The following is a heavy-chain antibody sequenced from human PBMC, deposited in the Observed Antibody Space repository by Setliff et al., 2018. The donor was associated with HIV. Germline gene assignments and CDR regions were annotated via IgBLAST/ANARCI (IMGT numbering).Heavy chain of an antibody. CDR3: ARETRPGLTRSGFDY. V-gene: IGHV3-7*05. CDR2: IKQDGSEK. D-gene: IGHD1-1*01. CDR1: GFTFSSYW. J-gene: IGHJ4*02. Sequence: GGSLRLSCAASGFTFSSYWMSWVRQAPGRGLEWVANIKQDGSEKYYVDSVKGRFTISRDNAKNSLYLQMNSLRAEDTAVYYCARETRPGLTRSGFDYWGQGTLVTV.